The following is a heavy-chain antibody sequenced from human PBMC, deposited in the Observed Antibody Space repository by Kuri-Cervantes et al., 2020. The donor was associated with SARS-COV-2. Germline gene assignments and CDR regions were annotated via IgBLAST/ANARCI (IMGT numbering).Heavy chain of an antibody. J-gene: IGHJ6*03. CDR3: ARAGIQMVYAIDYYDYYMDV. CDR1: GYTFTSYY. V-gene: IGHV1-46*01. CDR2: INPSGGST. Sequence: ASVKVSCKASGYTFTSYYMHWVRQAPGQGLEWMGIINPSGGSTSYAQKFQGRVTMTRDTSTSTVYMELSSLRSEDTAVYYCARAGIQMVYAIDYYDYYMDVWGKGTTVTVSS. D-gene: IGHD2-8*01.